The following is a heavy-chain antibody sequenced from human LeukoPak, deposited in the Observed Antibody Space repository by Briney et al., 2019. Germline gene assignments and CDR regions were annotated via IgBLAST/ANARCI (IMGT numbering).Heavy chain of an antibody. CDR2: ISSRGSYT. V-gene: IGHV3-21*06. CDR3: ARIDAFDI. J-gene: IGHJ3*02. CDR1: GFTFSNYS. Sequence: NPGGSLRLSCAASGFTFSNYSMNWVRQAPGKGLEWVSYISSRGSYTYYADLVKGRFTISRDNAKNSLYLQMNSLRAEDTAVYYCARIDAFDIWGQGTMVTVSS.